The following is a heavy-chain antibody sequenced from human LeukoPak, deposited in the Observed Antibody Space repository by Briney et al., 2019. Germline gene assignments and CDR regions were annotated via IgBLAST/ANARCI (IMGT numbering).Heavy chain of an antibody. CDR1: GYTFTSYD. J-gene: IGHJ4*02. D-gene: IGHD5-18*01. CDR2: MNPNSGNT. CDR3: ARSGSGTAMIDY. Sequence: GASVEVSCKASGYTFTSYDINWVRQATGQGLEWMGWMNPNSGNTGYAQKFQGRVTMTRNTSISTAYMELSSLRSEDTAVYYCARSGSGTAMIDYWGQGTLVTVSS. V-gene: IGHV1-8*01.